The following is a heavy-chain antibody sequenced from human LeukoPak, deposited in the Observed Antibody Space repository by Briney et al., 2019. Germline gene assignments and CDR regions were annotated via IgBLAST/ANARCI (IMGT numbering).Heavy chain of an antibody. CDR2: ISYDGSNK. Sequence: GRSLRLSCAASAFTFSNYGMHWVRQAPGKGLEWMAVISYDGSNKYYADSVKGRFTISRDNSKNTLYLQMNSLRAEDTAVYYRARGPDKIDYWGQGTLVTVSS. D-gene: IGHD3-9*01. CDR3: ARGPDKIDY. V-gene: IGHV3-30*03. CDR1: AFTFSNYG. J-gene: IGHJ4*02.